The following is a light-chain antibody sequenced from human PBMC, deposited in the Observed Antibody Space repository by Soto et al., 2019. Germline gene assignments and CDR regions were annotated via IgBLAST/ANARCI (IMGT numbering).Light chain of an antibody. Sequence: DIQMTQSPSSLSASVGDRVTITCQASQDISNYLNWYQQKPGKAPKLLIYDASNLETGVPSRFSGIGSGTYFPFPISSLQPEDIATYYCQQYDNLPITFGQVTRLEIK. V-gene: IGKV1-33*01. CDR1: QDISNY. J-gene: IGKJ5*01. CDR2: DAS. CDR3: QQYDNLPIT.